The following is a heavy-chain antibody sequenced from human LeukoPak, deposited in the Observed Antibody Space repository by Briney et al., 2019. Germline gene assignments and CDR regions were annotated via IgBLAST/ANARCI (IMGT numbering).Heavy chain of an antibody. D-gene: IGHD2-15*01. CDR3: ARDYCSGGSCYPRSFDY. V-gene: IGHV3-74*01. CDR1: GFTFSGYW. J-gene: IGHJ4*02. Sequence: GGSLRLSCVASGFTFSGYWMDWVRQAPGKGLVWVSHISGEGSTTTYADSVKGRFTISRDNAKNTLYLQMNSLRAGDTAVYYCARDYCSGGSCYPRSFDYWGQGALVTVSS. CDR2: ISGEGSTT.